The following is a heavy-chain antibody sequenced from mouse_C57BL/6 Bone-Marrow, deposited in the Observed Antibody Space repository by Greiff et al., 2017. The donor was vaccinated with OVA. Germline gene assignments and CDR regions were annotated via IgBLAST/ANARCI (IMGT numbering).Heavy chain of an antibody. V-gene: IGHV1-82*01. CDR3: ARGDDYDPHYFDY. J-gene: IGHJ2*01. CDR2: IYPGDGDT. Sequence: VQRVESGPELVKPGASVKISCKASGYAFSSSWMNWVKQRPGKGLEWIGRIYPGDGDTNYNGKFKGKATLTADKSSSTAYMQLSSLTSEDSAVYFCARGDDYDPHYFDYWGQGTTLTVSS. CDR1: GYAFSSSW. D-gene: IGHD2-4*01.